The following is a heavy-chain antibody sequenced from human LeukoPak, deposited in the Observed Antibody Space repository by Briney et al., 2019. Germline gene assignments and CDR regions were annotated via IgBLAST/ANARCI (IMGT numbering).Heavy chain of an antibody. D-gene: IGHD2-15*01. J-gene: IGHJ4*02. Sequence: SETLSLTCTVSGYSISTGYYWGWIRQPPGKGLEWIGNIYHSGSTYYNPSLKSRVTMSVDTSKNQFSLNLSSVTAADTAVYFCARNFPGVGCSGGSCYDYWGQGTLVTVSS. CDR3: ARNFPGVGCSGGSCYDY. V-gene: IGHV4-38-2*02. CDR1: GYSISTGYY. CDR2: IYHSGST.